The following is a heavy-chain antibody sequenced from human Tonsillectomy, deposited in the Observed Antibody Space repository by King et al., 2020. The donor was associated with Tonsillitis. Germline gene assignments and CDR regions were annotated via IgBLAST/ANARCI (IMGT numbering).Heavy chain of an antibody. CDR3: AKDPHGDYYYYMDV. J-gene: IGHJ6*03. CDR2: ICGSGGST. D-gene: IGHD2-8*01. CDR1: VLTFSSCA. Sequence: EVQLVESGGGLVQPGGSLRLSCAASVLTFSSCAMNWVRQAPGKGLEWVAAICGSGGSTYYADSVKGRFTISRDNSKNTLYLQINSLRAEDTAVYYCAKDPHGDYYYYMDVWGKGTTVTVSS. V-gene: IGHV3-23*04.